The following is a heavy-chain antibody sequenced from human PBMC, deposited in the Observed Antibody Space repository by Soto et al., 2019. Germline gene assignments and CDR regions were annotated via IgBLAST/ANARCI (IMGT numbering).Heavy chain of an antibody. CDR3: ARAIAAAGRKVFDY. Sequence: SETLSLTCTVSGGSISSGGYYWSWIRQHPGKGLEWIGYIYYSGSTYYNPSLKSRVTISVDTSKNQFSLKLSSVTAADTAVYYCARAIAAAGRKVFDYWGQGTLVTVSS. CDR1: GGSISSGGYY. V-gene: IGHV4-31*03. CDR2: IYYSGST. J-gene: IGHJ4*02. D-gene: IGHD6-13*01.